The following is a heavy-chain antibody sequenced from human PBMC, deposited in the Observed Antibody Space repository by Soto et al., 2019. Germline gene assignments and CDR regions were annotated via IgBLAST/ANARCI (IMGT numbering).Heavy chain of an antibody. J-gene: IGHJ4*02. CDR2: ISAHDGST. D-gene: IGHD6-19*01. CDR1: GYIFPSYG. Sequence: QVQLVQAGAEVKKPGASVKVSCKASGYIFPSYGVSWVRQAPGQGLEWMGWISAHDGSTNYAPKVQGRVTMITETTTHIAYMELRSLRSDDTAGYYRARGGGNGWFAGYWGQGTLVTVSS. V-gene: IGHV1-18*01. CDR3: ARGGGNGWFAGY.